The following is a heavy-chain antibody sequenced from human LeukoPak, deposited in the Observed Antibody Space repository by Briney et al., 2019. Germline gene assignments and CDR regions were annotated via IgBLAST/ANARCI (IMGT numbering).Heavy chain of an antibody. CDR3: AKDQRITMIVVVGSFDY. CDR2: ISGSGGST. CDR1: GFTFSSYA. V-gene: IGHV3-23*01. D-gene: IGHD3-22*01. J-gene: IGHJ4*02. Sequence: GGSLRLSCAASGFTFSSYAMSWVRQAPGKGLEWVSAISGSGGSTYYADSVKGRFTISRDNSKNTLYLQMNSLRAEDTAVYYCAKDQRITMIVVVGSFDYWGQGTLVTVSS.